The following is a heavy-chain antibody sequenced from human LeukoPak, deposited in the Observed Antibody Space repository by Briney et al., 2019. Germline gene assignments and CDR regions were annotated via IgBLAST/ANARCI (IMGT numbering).Heavy chain of an antibody. Sequence: SQTLSLTCDISGESVSSKNGAWNWVRQSPSRGLEWLGRTYYRAKWYTDYPLSMNGRITISPDTSKNQFSLQLNSVTPDDTAVYYCARDVGTSGWHTFDYWGQGTLVTVSS. CDR3: ARDVGTSGWHTFDY. V-gene: IGHV6-1*01. CDR2: TYYRAKWYT. D-gene: IGHD6-19*01. J-gene: IGHJ4*02. CDR1: GESVSSKNGA.